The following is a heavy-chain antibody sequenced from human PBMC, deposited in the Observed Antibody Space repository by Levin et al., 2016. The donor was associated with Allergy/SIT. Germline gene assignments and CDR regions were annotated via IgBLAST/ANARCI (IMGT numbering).Heavy chain of an antibody. Sequence: ASVKVSCKASGYTFTGYYMHWVRQAPGQGLEWMGWINPNSGGTNYAQKFQGWVTMTRDTSISTAYMELSRLRSDDTAVYYCARGRAYYYDSSGYYRQNYYYYGMDAWGQGTTVTVSS. CDR1: GYTFTGYY. V-gene: IGHV1-2*04. J-gene: IGHJ6*02. CDR3: ARGRAYYYDSSGYYRQNYYYYGMDA. CDR2: INPNSGGT. D-gene: IGHD3-22*01.